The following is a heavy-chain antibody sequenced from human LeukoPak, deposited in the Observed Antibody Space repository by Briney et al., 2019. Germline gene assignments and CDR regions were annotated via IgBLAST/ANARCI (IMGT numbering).Heavy chain of an antibody. CDR2: VFDSGST. V-gene: IGHV4-59*01. CDR1: GASFSTSY. Sequence: SETLSLTCSVSGASFSTSYWSWSRQPPGRGLEWIGYVFDSGSTNYNPSLKSRVTISVDTSTKQFSLRLSSVTAADTAVYYCARLYQQSKWKYYYYYMDVWGKGTAVTVSS. J-gene: IGHJ6*03. D-gene: IGHD1-1*01. CDR3: ARLYQQSKWKYYYYYMDV.